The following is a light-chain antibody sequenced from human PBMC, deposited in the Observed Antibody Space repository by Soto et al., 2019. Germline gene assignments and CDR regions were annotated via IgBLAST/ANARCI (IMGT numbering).Light chain of an antibody. CDR1: QSISSN. J-gene: IGKJ1*01. V-gene: IGKV3-15*01. CDR2: GAS. CDR3: QQYFEWPPMT. Sequence: ERVMTQSPATLSVSPGERATLSCRASQSISSNLAWYQQKPGQAPGLLIHGASTRATGIPARFSGSGSGTEFTLTISSLRSEDSAIYYCQQYFEWPPMTFGQGTKVDIK.